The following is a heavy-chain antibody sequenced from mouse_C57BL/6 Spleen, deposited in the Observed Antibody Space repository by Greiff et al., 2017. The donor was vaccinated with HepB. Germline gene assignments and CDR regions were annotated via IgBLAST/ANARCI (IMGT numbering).Heavy chain of an antibody. CDR2: INPSTGGT. CDR1: GYSFTAYY. V-gene: IGHV1-42*01. J-gene: IGHJ2*01. Sequence: VQLKESGPELVKPGASVKISCKASGYSFTAYYMNWVKQSPEKSLEWIGEINPSTGGTTYNQKFKAKATLTVDKSSSPAYMQLKSLTSEDSAVYYCARSYYYGSSFLYYFDYWGQGTTLTVSS. D-gene: IGHD1-1*01. CDR3: ARSYYYGSSFLYYFDY.